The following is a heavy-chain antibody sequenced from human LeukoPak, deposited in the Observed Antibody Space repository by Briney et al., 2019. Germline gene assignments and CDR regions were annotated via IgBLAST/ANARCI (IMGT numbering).Heavy chain of an antibody. D-gene: IGHD3-3*01. CDR1: GGSFSGYY. V-gene: IGHV4-34*01. CDR2: INHSGST. Sequence: SETLSLTCAVYGGSFSGYYWSWIRQPPVKGLEWIGEINHSGSTNYNPSLKSRVTISVDTSKNQFSLKLSSVTAADTAVYYCARVGLWLLLTDYWGQGTLVTVSS. J-gene: IGHJ4*02. CDR3: ARVGLWLLLTDY.